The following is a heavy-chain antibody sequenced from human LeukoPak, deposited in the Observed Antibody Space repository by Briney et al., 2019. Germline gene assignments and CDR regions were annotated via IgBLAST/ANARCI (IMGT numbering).Heavy chain of an antibody. Sequence: PGGSLRLSCAASGFTFSSYEMNWVRQAPGRGLEWVSYISSSGSTIYYADSVKGRFTISRDNAKNSLYLQMNSLRAEDTAVYYCARDLRYGDGGNWGQGTLVTVSS. CDR3: ARDLRYGDGGN. D-gene: IGHD4-17*01. J-gene: IGHJ4*02. CDR1: GFTFSSYE. CDR2: ISSSGSTI. V-gene: IGHV3-48*03.